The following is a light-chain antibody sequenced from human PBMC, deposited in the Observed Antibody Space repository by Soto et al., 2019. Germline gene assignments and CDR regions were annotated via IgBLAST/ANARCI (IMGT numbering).Light chain of an antibody. CDR1: QSITSW. Sequence: DIQLTQSPSSLSASVGDRVSITCRASQSITSWLAWYQQKPGKAPNLLIYDTSSLESGVPSRFSGSGSGTEFTLTISRLQPDEFATDYCQQYNSYWTVGQGTKGEIK. J-gene: IGKJ1*01. CDR3: QQYNSYWT. CDR2: DTS. V-gene: IGKV1-5*01.